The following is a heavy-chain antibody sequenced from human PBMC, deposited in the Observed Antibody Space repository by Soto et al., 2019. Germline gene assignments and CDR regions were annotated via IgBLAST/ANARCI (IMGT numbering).Heavy chain of an antibody. D-gene: IGHD2-2*02. J-gene: IGHJ3*02. CDR1: EFIFSSYS. CDR3: ARELGYCSSIPCYRENI. V-gene: IGHV3-48*01. CDR2: ISSDSRTI. Sequence: GGSLRLSCAAPEFIFSSYSMNWVRQAPGKGLEWVSYISSDSRTIYYADSVKGRFTISRVNDKNSLYLQMNSLRAEDTAVYYCARELGYCSSIPCYRENIWGQGTMVTVSS.